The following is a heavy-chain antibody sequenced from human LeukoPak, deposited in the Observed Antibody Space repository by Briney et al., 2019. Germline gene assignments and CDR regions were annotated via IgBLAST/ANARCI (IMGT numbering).Heavy chain of an antibody. CDR2: VSSSSVSI. CDR1: GFTFSAYS. CDR3: ARDYPLYHYYMDV. V-gene: IGHV3-48*04. Sequence: GGSLRLSCAASGFTFSAYSMNWVRQAPGKGLEWISYVSSSSVSIYYADSVKGRFTISRDNPKSSLYLQMNSLRAEDTAVYYCARDYPLYHYYMDVWGRGTTVTVSS. J-gene: IGHJ6*03.